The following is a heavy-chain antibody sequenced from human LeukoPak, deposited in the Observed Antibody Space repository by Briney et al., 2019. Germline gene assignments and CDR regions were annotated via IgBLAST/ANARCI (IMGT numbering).Heavy chain of an antibody. J-gene: IGHJ3*02. Sequence: PGGSLRLSCVGSEFIFSNYWMSWVRQAPGKGLEWVANIKQDGSETYSVDSVKGRFTISRDNAKNSLYLQMNSLRAEDTAIYYCAIIEHNAFDIWGQGTMVTVSS. D-gene: IGHD2/OR15-2a*01. CDR2: IKQDGSET. V-gene: IGHV3-7*01. CDR3: AIIEHNAFDI. CDR1: EFIFSNYW.